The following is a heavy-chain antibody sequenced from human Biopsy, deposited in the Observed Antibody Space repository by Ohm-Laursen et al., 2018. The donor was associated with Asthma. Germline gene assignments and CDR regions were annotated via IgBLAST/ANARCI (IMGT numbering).Heavy chain of an antibody. Sequence: ASVKVSCKVSGYSFELNGMSWVRQRPGQGLEWMGWISDYLENPNYAQKFQGRVNMTYDRSTNTAYMELKSLRTDDTAVYFCARTYCTPNTCYASFDHWGQGTLVAVSS. V-gene: IGHV1-18*04. CDR2: ISDYLENP. CDR1: GYSFELNG. D-gene: IGHD2-2*01. CDR3: ARTYCTPNTCYASFDH. J-gene: IGHJ4*02.